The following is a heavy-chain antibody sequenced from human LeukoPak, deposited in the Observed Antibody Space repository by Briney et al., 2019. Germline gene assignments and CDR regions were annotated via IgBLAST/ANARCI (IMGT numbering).Heavy chain of an antibody. V-gene: IGHV3-33*01. D-gene: IGHD3/OR15-3a*01. CDR1: GFTFSSYG. J-gene: IGHJ5*02. CDR2: IWYDGSNK. Sequence: GGSLRLSCAASGFTFSSYGMHWVRQAPGKGLEWVAVIWYDGSNKYYADSVKGRFTISRDNSKNTLYLQMNRLRAEDTAVYYCARDYDFWGNNWFDPWGQGTLVTVSS. CDR3: ARDYDFWGNNWFDP.